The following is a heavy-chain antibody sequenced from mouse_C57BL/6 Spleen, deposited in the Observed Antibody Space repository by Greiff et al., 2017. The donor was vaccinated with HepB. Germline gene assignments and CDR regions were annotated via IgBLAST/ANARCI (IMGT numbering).Heavy chain of an antibody. Sequence: DVQLQESGAELVRPGSSVKMSCKTSGYTFTSYGINWVKQRPGQGLEWIGYIYIGNGYTEYNEKFKGKATLTSDTSSSTAYMQLSSLTSEDSAIYFCARGAIYYYGSDYFDYWGQGTTLTVSS. D-gene: IGHD1-1*01. CDR1: GYTFTSYG. J-gene: IGHJ2*01. CDR2: IYIGNGYT. V-gene: IGHV1-58*01. CDR3: ARGAIYYYGSDYFDY.